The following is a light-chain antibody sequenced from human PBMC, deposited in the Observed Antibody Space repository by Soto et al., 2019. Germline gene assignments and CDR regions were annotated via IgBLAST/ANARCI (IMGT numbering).Light chain of an antibody. V-gene: IGKV1-27*01. CDR2: AAS. Sequence: DIQMTQSPSSLAASVGDRVTISCRASQGISNYLAWYQQKPGRVPKLLIYAASTLQSGVSSRFTGSGSGTDFTLAISSLQPEDVATYYCQKYNWPPFTFGPGTKVDL. CDR1: QGISNY. J-gene: IGKJ3*01. CDR3: QKYNWPPFT.